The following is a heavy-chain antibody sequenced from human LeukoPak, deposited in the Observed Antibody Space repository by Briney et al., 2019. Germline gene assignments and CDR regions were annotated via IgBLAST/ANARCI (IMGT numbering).Heavy chain of an antibody. J-gene: IGHJ4*02. CDR2: ISGSGGST. V-gene: IGHV3-23*01. CDR1: GFTFSSYA. D-gene: IGHD3-16*02. CDR3: AKDLVPSVSPDYVWGSYRTDY. Sequence: GGSLRLSCAASGFTFSSYAMSWVRQAPGKGLEWVSAISGSGGSTYYADSVKGRFTISRDNSKNTLYLQMNSLRAEDTAVYYCAKDLVPSVSPDYVWGSYRTDYWGQGTLVTVSS.